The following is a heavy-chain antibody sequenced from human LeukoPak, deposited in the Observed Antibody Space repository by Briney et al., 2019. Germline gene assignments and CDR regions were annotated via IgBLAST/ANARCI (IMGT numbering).Heavy chain of an antibody. D-gene: IGHD6-19*01. CDR2: ISSSGGTI. CDR3: ARDKGTGWYFLY. Sequence: PGGSLRLSCAASGFTFSDYYMSWIRQAPGKGLEWVSYISSSGGTIYYADSVEGRFTISRDNAKNSLYLQMNSLSAEDTAVYYCARDKGTGWYFLYWGQGTLVTVSS. J-gene: IGHJ4*02. CDR1: GFTFSDYY. V-gene: IGHV3-11*04.